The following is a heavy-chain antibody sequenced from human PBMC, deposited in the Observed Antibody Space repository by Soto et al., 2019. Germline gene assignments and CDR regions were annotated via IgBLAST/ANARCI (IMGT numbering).Heavy chain of an antibody. CDR1: GFTFSSYA. V-gene: IGHV3-23*01. CDR2: ISGSGGST. D-gene: IGHD5-18*01. Sequence: GGSLRLSCAASGFTFSSYARSWVRQAPGKGLEWVSAISGSGGSTYYADSVKGRFTISRDNSKNTLYLQMNSLRAEDTAVYYCAKDTGYSYGYFYFDYWGQGTLVTVSS. J-gene: IGHJ4*02. CDR3: AKDTGYSYGYFYFDY.